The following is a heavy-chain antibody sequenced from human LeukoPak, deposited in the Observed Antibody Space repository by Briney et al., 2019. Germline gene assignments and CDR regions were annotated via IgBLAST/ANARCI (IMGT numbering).Heavy chain of an antibody. CDR1: GFTFSSYA. CDR3: ATHTVTTYYFDY. D-gene: IGHD4-17*01. Sequence: GRSLRLSCAASGFTFSSYAMHWVRQAPGKGLEWVAVISYDGSNKYYADSVKGRFTISRDNSKNTLYLQMNSLRAEDTAVYYCATHTVTTYYFDYWGQGTLVTVSS. CDR2: ISYDGSNK. V-gene: IGHV3-30-3*01. J-gene: IGHJ4*02.